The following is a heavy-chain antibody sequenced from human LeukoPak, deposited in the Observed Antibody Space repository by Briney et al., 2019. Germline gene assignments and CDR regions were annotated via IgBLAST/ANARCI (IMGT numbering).Heavy chain of an antibody. D-gene: IGHD3-10*01. V-gene: IGHV1-2*02. J-gene: IGHJ4*02. CDR1: GYTLTGYY. Sequence: ASVKVSCKASGYTLTGYYMHWLRQAPGQGLEWMGWINPNSGGTNYAQKFQGRVTMTRDTSISTAYMELSRLRSDDTAVYYCARDLLWFGAVDYWGQGTLVTVSS. CDR2: INPNSGGT. CDR3: ARDLLWFGAVDY.